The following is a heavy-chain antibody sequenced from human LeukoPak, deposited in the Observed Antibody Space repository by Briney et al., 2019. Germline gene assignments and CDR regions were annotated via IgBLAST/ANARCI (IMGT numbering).Heavy chain of an antibody. V-gene: IGHV4-31*03. CDR2: IYYSGSS. D-gene: IGHD5-24*01. J-gene: IGHJ4*02. CDR3: ARGEMATTYYFDF. Sequence: SQTLSLTCTISGGSISSGGYYWSWIRQHPGKGLEWIGYIYYSGSSYYNPSLKSRVTISVDTSKNQLSLKLTSVTAADTAVYYCARGEMATTYYFDFWGQGTLVTVSS. CDR1: GGSISSGGYY.